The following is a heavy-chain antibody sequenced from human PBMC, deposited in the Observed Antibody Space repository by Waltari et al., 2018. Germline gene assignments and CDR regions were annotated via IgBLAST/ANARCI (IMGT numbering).Heavy chain of an antibody. CDR1: GGTFSSYA. D-gene: IGHD6-13*01. CDR3: ARGVIPGIAAAGTTGGDY. Sequence: QVQLVQSGAEVKKPGSSVKVSCKASGGTFSSYAISWVRQAPGQGLEWMGGIIPIFGTANYARKFQGRVTITTDESTSTAYMELSSLRSEDTAVYYCARGVIPGIAAAGTTGGDYWGQGTLVTVSS. J-gene: IGHJ4*02. CDR2: IIPIFGTA. V-gene: IGHV1-69*05.